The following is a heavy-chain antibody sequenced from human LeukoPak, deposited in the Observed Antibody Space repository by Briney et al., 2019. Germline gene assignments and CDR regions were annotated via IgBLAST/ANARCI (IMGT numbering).Heavy chain of an antibody. CDR3: AKWEYDSGTGWHYFNC. CDR2: IYSGGNT. J-gene: IGHJ4*02. V-gene: IGHV3-53*01. CDR1: GFTVSKNY. Sequence: PGGSLRLSCAASGFTVSKNYMSWVRQAPGKGLEWVSVIYSGGNTYYADSVKGRFTISRDNSKNTLYLQMNSLRAEDTALYYCAKWEYDSGTGWHYFNCWGQGALVTVSS. D-gene: IGHD3-16*01.